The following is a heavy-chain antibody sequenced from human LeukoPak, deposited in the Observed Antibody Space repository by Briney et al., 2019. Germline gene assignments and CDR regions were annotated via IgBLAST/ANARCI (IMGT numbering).Heavy chain of an antibody. Sequence: SETLSLTCAVYGGSFSGYYWSWIRQPPGKGLEWIGEINLSGSTNYNPSLKSRVTISVDTSKNQFSLKLSSVTAADTAVYYCARGRRGYSYGYGGYFDYWGQGTLVTVSS. D-gene: IGHD5-18*01. V-gene: IGHV4-34*01. CDR3: ARGRRGYSYGYGGYFDY. CDR1: GGSFSGYY. J-gene: IGHJ4*02. CDR2: INLSGST.